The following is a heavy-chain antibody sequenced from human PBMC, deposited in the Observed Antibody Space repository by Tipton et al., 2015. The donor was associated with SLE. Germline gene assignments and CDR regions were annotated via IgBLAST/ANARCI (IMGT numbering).Heavy chain of an antibody. Sequence: TLSLTCTVSGGSISSGGYYWSWIRQHPGKGLEWIGYIYYSGSTNYNPSLKGRVTISVDTSKNQFSLKLSSVTAADTAVYYCAREGSGYAPSAFDIWGEGTMVTVSS. CDR1: GGSISSGGYY. J-gene: IGHJ3*02. V-gene: IGHV4-61*08. D-gene: IGHD5-12*01. CDR3: AREGSGYAPSAFDI. CDR2: IYYSGST.